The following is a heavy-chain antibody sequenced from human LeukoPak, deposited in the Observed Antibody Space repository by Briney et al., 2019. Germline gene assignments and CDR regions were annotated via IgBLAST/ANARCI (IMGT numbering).Heavy chain of an antibody. CDR1: GFTFSNYS. V-gene: IGHV3-48*01. Sequence: PGGSLRLSCAASGFTFSNYSMNWVRQAPGKGLECVSYISSNSSTIYYADSVKGRFTISRDNAKNSLYLQMNSLRAEDTAVYYCARDFHRRVYDSSSYSPYWGRGTLVTVSS. CDR2: ISSNSSTI. CDR3: ARDFHRRVYDSSSYSPY. D-gene: IGHD3-22*01. J-gene: IGHJ4*02.